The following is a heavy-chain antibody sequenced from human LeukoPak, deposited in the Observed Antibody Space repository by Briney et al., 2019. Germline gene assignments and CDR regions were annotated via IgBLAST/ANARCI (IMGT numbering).Heavy chain of an antibody. CDR1: GFTFSSYD. V-gene: IGHV3-48*03. CDR3: ARRFDP. J-gene: IGHJ5*02. CDR2: ISSSGNAI. Sequence: GGSLRLSCAASGFTFSSYDMNWVRQAPGKGLERVSYISSSGNAIYYADSVKGRFTISRDNAKNSLYLQMNSLRAEDTAVYYCARRFDPWGQGSLVTVSS.